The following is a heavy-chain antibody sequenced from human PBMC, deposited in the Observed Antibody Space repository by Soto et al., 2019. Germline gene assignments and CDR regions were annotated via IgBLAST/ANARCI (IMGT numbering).Heavy chain of an antibody. Sequence: ASVKVSCKASGYTFTSYDINWVRQATGQGLEWMGWMNPNSGNTGYAQKFQGRVTMTRNTSISTAYMELSSLRSEDTAVCYCARASGGNHRDAFDIWGQGTMVTVSS. CDR2: MNPNSGNT. J-gene: IGHJ3*02. V-gene: IGHV1-8*01. D-gene: IGHD2-15*01. CDR3: ARASGGNHRDAFDI. CDR1: GYTFTSYD.